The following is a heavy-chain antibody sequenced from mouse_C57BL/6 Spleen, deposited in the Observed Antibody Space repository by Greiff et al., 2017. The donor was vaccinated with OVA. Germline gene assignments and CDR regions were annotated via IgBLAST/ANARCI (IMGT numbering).Heavy chain of an antibody. Sequence: QVQLQQPGTELVKPGASVKLSCKASGYTFTSYWMHWVKQRPGQGLEWIGNIYPSNGGTNYNEKFKSKATLTVDKSSSPAYMQLSSLTSEDTAVYYGARSGNYDGMAYGGQGTLVTVSA. CDR1: GYTFTSYW. CDR3: ARSGNYDGMAY. D-gene: IGHD2-4*01. V-gene: IGHV1-53*01. J-gene: IGHJ3*01. CDR2: IYPSNGGT.